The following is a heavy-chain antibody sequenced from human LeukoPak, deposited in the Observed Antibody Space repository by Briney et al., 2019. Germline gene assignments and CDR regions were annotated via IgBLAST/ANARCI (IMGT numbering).Heavy chain of an antibody. Sequence: PSETLSLTCTVSGYSISSGYYWGWIRQPPGKGLEWIGSIYHSGSTYYNPSLKSRVTISVDTSKNQFSLKLSSVTAADTAVYYCARRSSGYHHYYYYYYMDVWGKGTTVTVSS. D-gene: IGHD3-22*01. CDR3: ARRSSGYHHYYYYYYMDV. CDR1: GYSISSGYY. J-gene: IGHJ6*03. CDR2: IYHSGST. V-gene: IGHV4-38-2*02.